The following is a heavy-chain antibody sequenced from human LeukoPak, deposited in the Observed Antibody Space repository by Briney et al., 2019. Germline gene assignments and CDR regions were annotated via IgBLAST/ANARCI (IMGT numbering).Heavy chain of an antibody. CDR3: AAHGAIQLRRLHY. V-gene: IGHV4-39*01. D-gene: IGHD4-11*01. Sequence: SGTLSLTCTVSGGSVRSNNDYWGWIRQPPGRGLEWIGSVYYSGSAWYNPSLKSRVTISVDTSRHQFSLKLDSVTAADTAVYYCAAHGAIQLRRLHYWGQGTLVSVSS. J-gene: IGHJ4*02. CDR2: VYYSGSA. CDR1: GGSVRSNNDY.